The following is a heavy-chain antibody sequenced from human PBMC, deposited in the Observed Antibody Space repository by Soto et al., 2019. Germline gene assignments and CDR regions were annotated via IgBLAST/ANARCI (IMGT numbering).Heavy chain of an antibody. Sequence: QVHLVQSGPEVKRPGSSVKVSCKASGDTFGRNAIHWVRQAPGQGLEWMGGIIPMFPTTNYAQKFKGRLPISADKSTGTAYMEMTSLRSEDTAVYYCTKDGDSADYGYWGQGTLVTVSS. CDR2: IIPMFPTT. CDR1: GDTFGRNA. CDR3: TKDGDSADYGY. J-gene: IGHJ4*02. D-gene: IGHD2-21*01. V-gene: IGHV1-69*06.